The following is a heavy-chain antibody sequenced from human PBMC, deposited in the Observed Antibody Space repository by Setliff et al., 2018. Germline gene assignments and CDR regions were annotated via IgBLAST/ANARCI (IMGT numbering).Heavy chain of an antibody. CDR1: GGAIDNRYY. Sequence: TLSLTCAVSGGAIDNRYYWGWIRQPPGKGLDWIGNINYSGSSYYNPSLKSRVTISVDTSKKYFFLNLTSVTAADTAVYYCARHLSYSGETMDVWGKGTTVTVSS. D-gene: IGHD5-12*01. CDR2: INYSGSS. CDR3: ARHLSYSGETMDV. V-gene: IGHV4-39*01. J-gene: IGHJ6*03.